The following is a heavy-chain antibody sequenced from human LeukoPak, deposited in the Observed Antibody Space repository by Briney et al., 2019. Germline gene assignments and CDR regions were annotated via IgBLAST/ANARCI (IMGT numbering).Heavy chain of an antibody. Sequence: SSETLSLTCTVSGGSISSYYWSWIRQPPGKGLEWIGYIYYSGSTNYNPSLKSRVTISVDTSKNQFSLKLSSVTAADTAVYYCARDVRYSGHSITWGQGTLVTVSS. V-gene: IGHV4-59*01. CDR2: IYYSGST. CDR3: ARDVRYSGHSIT. J-gene: IGHJ4*02. D-gene: IGHD6-13*01. CDR1: GGSISSYY.